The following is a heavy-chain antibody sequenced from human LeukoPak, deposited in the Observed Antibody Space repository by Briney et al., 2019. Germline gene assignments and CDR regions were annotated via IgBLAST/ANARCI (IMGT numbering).Heavy chain of an antibody. J-gene: IGHJ3*02. CDR2: IYYSGST. V-gene: IGHV4-39*02. D-gene: IGHD2-8*01. CDR3: AREWSAFDT. Sequence: SETLSLTCTVSGGSISSSSYYWGWIGQPPGKGVEWIGSIYYSGSTYYHPYLKSRVTISIATSKNQFSLKLSSVPAADTAVYYCAREWSAFDTWGQGTMVTVSS. CDR1: GGSISSSSYY.